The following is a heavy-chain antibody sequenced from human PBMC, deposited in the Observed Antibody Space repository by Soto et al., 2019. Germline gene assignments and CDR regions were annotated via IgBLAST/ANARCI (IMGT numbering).Heavy chain of an antibody. Sequence: ASVKVSCKASGGTFSSYAISWVRQAPGQGLEWMGGIIPIFGTANYAQKFQGRVTITADESTSTAYMELSSLRSEDTAVYYCARETKRRVVITPSYFDYWGQGTLVTVSS. V-gene: IGHV1-69*13. D-gene: IGHD3-22*01. CDR1: GGTFSSYA. J-gene: IGHJ4*02. CDR2: IIPIFGTA. CDR3: ARETKRRVVITPSYFDY.